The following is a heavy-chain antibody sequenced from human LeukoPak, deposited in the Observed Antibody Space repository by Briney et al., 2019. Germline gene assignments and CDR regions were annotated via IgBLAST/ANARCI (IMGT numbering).Heavy chain of an antibody. CDR3: ARKNGLDY. CDR1: GVTFSRYW. J-gene: IGHJ4*02. CDR2: INQDESEE. Sequence: GGSLRLSCEASGVTFSRYWMDWVRQAPGKGLEWVANINQDESEENYVDSVKGRFTISRDNAKNSLYLQMNSLRAEDTAVYYCARKNGLDYWGQGTLVTVSS. V-gene: IGHV3-7*01.